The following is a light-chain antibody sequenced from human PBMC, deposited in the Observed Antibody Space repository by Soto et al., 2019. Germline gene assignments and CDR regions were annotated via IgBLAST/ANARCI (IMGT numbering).Light chain of an antibody. Sequence: DIQMTQSPSSLSASVGDRVTITCRASQSISSYLNWYQQKPGKAPTLLIYAASSLQSVVPSRFSGSGSGTDFTHTISSLQPEDFATYYCQQSYSTPLTFGGGTKVEIK. CDR1: QSISSY. V-gene: IGKV1-39*01. CDR3: QQSYSTPLT. CDR2: AAS. J-gene: IGKJ4*01.